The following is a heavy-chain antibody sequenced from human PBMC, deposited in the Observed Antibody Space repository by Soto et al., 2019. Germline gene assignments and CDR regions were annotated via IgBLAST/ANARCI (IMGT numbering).Heavy chain of an antibody. D-gene: IGHD3-10*01. Sequence: GGSLRLSCAASGFTFSSYGMHWARQAPGKGLEWVAVTWYDGNDRIYADSVKGRFTISRDNSKNTLYLQMSSLRAEDTAVYYCARALGHSLDFWGQGTLVTVSS. CDR3: ARALGHSLDF. J-gene: IGHJ4*02. CDR1: GFTFSSYG. CDR2: TWYDGNDR. V-gene: IGHV3-33*01.